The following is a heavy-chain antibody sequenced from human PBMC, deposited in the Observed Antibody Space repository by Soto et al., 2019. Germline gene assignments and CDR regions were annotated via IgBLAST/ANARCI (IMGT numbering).Heavy chain of an antibody. CDR2: IKNKANSYTT. J-gene: IGHJ4*02. D-gene: IGHD1-26*01. CDR1: GFTFSAHY. V-gene: IGHV3-72*01. CDR3: ARVSLVGPSGGRYFDY. Sequence: EVQLVESGGGLVQPGGSLRLSCAASGFTFSAHYMDWVRQAPGKGLEWVGRIKNKANSYTTEYAASVEGRFTISREDSHISLYLQMNSLKTEDTAVYYCARVSLVGPSGGRYFDYWGQGSQVAVSS.